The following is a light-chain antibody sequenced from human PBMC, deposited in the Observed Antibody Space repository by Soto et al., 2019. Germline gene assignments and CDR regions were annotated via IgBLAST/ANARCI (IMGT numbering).Light chain of an antibody. Sequence: DIQMIQSPSTLSASVGYRVTITCQASQSVCTVLTLYQQKPGKAPKLLIYKASSLESGVPSRFSGSGSGTEFTLTISSLPPDDFATYHCQQYNSYSRTFGQGTKLEIK. J-gene: IGKJ2*01. CDR1: QSVCTV. CDR3: QQYNSYSRT. CDR2: KAS. V-gene: IGKV1-5*03.